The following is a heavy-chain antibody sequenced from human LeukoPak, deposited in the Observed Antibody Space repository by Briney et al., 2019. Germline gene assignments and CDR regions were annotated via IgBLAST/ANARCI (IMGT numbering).Heavy chain of an antibody. Sequence: SETLSLICTVSGGSISSYYWSWIRQPPGKGLEWFGYIYYSGTTNYNPSLKSRVTISVDTSKNQFSLKLSSVTAADTAVYYCARGVYIAAAQYAYWGQGTLVTVSS. CDR3: ARGVYIAAAQYAY. D-gene: IGHD6-13*01. V-gene: IGHV4-59*01. CDR2: IYYSGTT. CDR1: GGSISSYY. J-gene: IGHJ4*02.